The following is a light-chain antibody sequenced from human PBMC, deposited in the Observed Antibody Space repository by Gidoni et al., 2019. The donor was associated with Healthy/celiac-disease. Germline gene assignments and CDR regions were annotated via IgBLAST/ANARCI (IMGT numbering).Light chain of an antibody. CDR2: QDS. CDR3: QAWDSSTVV. Sequence: SYELTQPPSVSVPPGQTASITCPGDKLGDKYACWYQQKPGQSPLLVIYQDSKRPSGIPERFSGSNSGNTATLTISGTQAMDEADYYCQAWDSSTVVFGGGTKLTVL. CDR1: KLGDKY. J-gene: IGLJ2*01. V-gene: IGLV3-1*01.